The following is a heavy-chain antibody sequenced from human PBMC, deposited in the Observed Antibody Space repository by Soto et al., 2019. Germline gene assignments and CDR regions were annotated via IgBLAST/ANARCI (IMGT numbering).Heavy chain of an antibody. V-gene: IGHV3-23*01. J-gene: IGHJ4*02. Sequence: RHSCAASGFTFIGYAMSCIRQAPGKGLEWVSAISGSGGSTYYADSVKGRFTISRDNSKNTLYLQMNSLRAEDTAVYYCAKERALAPTEYYFDYWGQGTLVTVSS. CDR2: ISGSGGST. D-gene: IGHD3-3*02. CDR3: AKERALAPTEYYFDY. CDR1: GFTFIGYA.